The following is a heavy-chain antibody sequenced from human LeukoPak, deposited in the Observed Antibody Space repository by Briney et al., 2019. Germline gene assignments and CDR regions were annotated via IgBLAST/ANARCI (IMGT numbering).Heavy chain of an antibody. D-gene: IGHD5-18*01. CDR2: FDPEDGET. CDR3: AGQLWSGYYFDY. Sequence: GGSVKVSCKVSGYTLTELSMHWARQAPGKGLEWMGGFDPEDGETIYAQKFQGRVTMTEDTSTDTAYMELSSLRSEDTAVYYCAGQLWSGYYFDYWGQGTLVTVSS. J-gene: IGHJ4*02. V-gene: IGHV1-24*01. CDR1: GYTLTELS.